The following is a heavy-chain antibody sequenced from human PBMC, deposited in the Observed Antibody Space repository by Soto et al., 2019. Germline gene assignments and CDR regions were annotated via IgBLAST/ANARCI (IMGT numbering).Heavy chain of an antibody. CDR3: ARGPRSYCSSTSCYTRIAVAGPFDY. J-gene: IGHJ4*02. D-gene: IGHD2-2*02. CDR1: GGSFSGYY. Sequence: PSETLSLTCAVYGGSFSGYYWSWIRQPPGKGLEWIGEINHSGSTNYNPSLKSRVTISVDTSKNQFSLKLSSVTAADTAVYYCARGPRSYCSSTSCYTRIAVAGPFDYWGQGTLVTVSS. CDR2: INHSGST. V-gene: IGHV4-34*01.